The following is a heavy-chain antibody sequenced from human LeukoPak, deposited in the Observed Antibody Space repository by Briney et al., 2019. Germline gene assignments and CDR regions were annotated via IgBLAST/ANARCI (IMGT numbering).Heavy chain of an antibody. CDR3: ARTLPAGVATPDY. J-gene: IGHJ4*02. V-gene: IGHV4-38-2*01. Sequence: PSETLSLTCAVSGYSISSGYYWGWIRQPPGKGLEWIGSIYHSGSTYYNPSLKSRVTISVDTSKNQFSLKLSSVTAADTAVYYCARTLPAGVATPDYWGQGTLVTVSS. CDR1: GYSISSGYY. CDR2: IYHSGST. D-gene: IGHD3-3*01.